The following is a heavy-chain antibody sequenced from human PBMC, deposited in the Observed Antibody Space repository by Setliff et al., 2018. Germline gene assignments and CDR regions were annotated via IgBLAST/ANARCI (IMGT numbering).Heavy chain of an antibody. CDR1: GGSFSDYY. CDR3: RFWSSYYKNDY. CDR2: INQSGNT. V-gene: IGHV4-34*01. D-gene: IGHD3-3*01. J-gene: IGHJ4*02. Sequence: KPSETLSLTCTVYGGSFSDYYWGWIRQSPGKRPEWIAEINQSGNTNYNPSLNSRVSVSVDTPTNQLSLKVFSVTAADTAVYYCRFWSSYYKNDYWAQGTLVTVSS.